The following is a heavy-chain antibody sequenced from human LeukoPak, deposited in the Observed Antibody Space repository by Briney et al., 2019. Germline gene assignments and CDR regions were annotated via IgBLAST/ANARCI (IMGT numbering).Heavy chain of an antibody. D-gene: IGHD3-22*01. CDR1: GGSFSGYY. V-gene: IGHV4-34*01. J-gene: IGHJ4*02. Sequence: SETLSLTCAVYGGSFSGYYWSWIRQPRGKGLEWIGEINHSGSTNYNPSLKSRVTISVDTSKNQFSLKLSSVTAADTAVYYCARSSGYYYVPYYFDYWGQGTLVTVSS. CDR3: ARSSGYYYVPYYFDY. CDR2: INHSGST.